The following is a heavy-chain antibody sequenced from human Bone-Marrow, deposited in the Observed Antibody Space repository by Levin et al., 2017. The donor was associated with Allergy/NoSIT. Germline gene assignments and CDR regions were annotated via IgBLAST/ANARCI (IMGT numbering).Heavy chain of an antibody. Sequence: PSETLSLTCTVSGYSISSGYYWGWIRQPPGKGLEWIGSIYHSGSTYYNPSLKSRVTISVDTSKNQFSLKLSSVTAADTAVYYCARDGSLRDSSSFDYWGQGTLVTVSS. D-gene: IGHD6-6*01. CDR3: ARDGSLRDSSSFDY. J-gene: IGHJ4*02. CDR1: GYSISSGYY. V-gene: IGHV4-38-2*02. CDR2: IYHSGST.